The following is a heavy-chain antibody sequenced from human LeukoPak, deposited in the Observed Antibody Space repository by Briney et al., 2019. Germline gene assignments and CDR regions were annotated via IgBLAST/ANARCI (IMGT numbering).Heavy chain of an antibody. D-gene: IGHD2-15*01. CDR1: GGSISTYY. Sequence: PSETLSLTCTVSGGSISTYYWSWIRQPPGKGLEWIGNIYYSGSPNYNPSLKSRVTISVDTSKNQFSLKLTSVTAADTAVYYCASAGYCSGGSCYGLDYWGQGTLVTVSS. V-gene: IGHV4-59*01. CDR2: IYYSGSP. J-gene: IGHJ4*02. CDR3: ASAGYCSGGSCYGLDY.